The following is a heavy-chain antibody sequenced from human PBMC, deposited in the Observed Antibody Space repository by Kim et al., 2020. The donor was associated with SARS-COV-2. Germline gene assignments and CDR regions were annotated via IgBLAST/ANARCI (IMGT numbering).Heavy chain of an antibody. CDR2: IYYSGST. CDR3: ARGSLGYYYGSGSYWDGMDV. V-gene: IGHV4-30-4*01. J-gene: IGHJ6*02. Sequence: SETLSLTCTVSGGSISSGDYYWSWIRQPPGKGLEWIGYIYYSGSTYYNPSLKSRVTISVDTSKNQFSLKLSSVTAADTAVYYCARGSLGYYYGSGSYWDGMDVWGQGTTVTVSS. CDR1: GGSISSGDYY. D-gene: IGHD3-10*01.